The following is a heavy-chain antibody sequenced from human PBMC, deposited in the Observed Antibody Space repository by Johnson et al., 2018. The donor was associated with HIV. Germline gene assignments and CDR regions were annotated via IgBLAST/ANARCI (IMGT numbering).Heavy chain of an antibody. D-gene: IGHD6-6*01. J-gene: IGHJ3*02. CDR2: ISWNSGSI. CDR3: ARAGGSSLAFDI. Sequence: VQLVESGGGVVQPGRSLRLSCAASGFRFDDYGMTWVRQAPGKGLEWVSGISWNSGSIGYADSVKGRFTISRDNAKNSLYLQMNSLRAEDTAVYYCARAGGSSLAFDIWGQGTMVTVSS. CDR1: GFRFDDYG. V-gene: IGHV3-9*01.